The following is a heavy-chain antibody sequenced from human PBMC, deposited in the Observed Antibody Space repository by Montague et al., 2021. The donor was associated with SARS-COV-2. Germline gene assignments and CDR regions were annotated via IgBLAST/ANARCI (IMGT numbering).Heavy chain of an antibody. CDR3: AREGLGNYYDSSGYYPFDY. CDR2: ISYNGSNK. Sequence: SLRLSCAASGFTFSSYAMHWVRQAPGKGLEWVAVISYNGSNKYYVDSVKGRFTISRDSSKNTLYLQMNSLRAEDTAVYYCAREGLGNYYDSSGYYPFDYWGQGTLVTVSS. J-gene: IGHJ4*02. CDR1: GFTFSSYA. V-gene: IGHV3-30*01. D-gene: IGHD3-22*01.